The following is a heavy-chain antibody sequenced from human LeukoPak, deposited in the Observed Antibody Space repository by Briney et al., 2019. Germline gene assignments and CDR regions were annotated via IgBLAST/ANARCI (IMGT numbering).Heavy chain of an antibody. CDR1: GGSISSSSYY. Sequence: SETLSLTCTVSGGSISSSSYYWGWIRQPPGRGLEWIGSIYYSGSTYYNPSLKSRVTISVDTSKNQFSLKLSSVTAADTAVYYCARGDYYGSGKVVAAWGQGTLVTVSS. CDR2: IYYSGST. J-gene: IGHJ5*02. D-gene: IGHD3-10*01. V-gene: IGHV4-39*07. CDR3: ARGDYYGSGKVVAA.